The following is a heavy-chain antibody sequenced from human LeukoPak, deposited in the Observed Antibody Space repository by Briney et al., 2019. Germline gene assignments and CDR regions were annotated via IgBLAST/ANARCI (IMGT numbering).Heavy chain of an antibody. CDR2: MYYRGTT. Sequence: NPSETLSLTCSVSGGSISSSSYHWSWIRQSPGKGLEWIGSMYYRGTTYENSSLRSRLTLSIDTSNNQFSLKLTSVTAADTAVYFCAREYSRSVVAGSRPDLWGQGLLVTVSS. D-gene: IGHD2-21*01. J-gene: IGHJ4*02. CDR3: AREYSRSVVAGSRPDL. V-gene: IGHV4-39*02. CDR1: GGSISSSSYH.